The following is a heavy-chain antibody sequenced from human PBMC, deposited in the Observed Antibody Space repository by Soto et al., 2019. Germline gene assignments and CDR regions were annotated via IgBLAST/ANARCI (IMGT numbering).Heavy chain of an antibody. D-gene: IGHD6-19*01. CDR1: GFTFSNAW. CDR3: TTGLQQWLLRDY. Sequence: GGSLRLSCAASGFTFSNAWMSWVRQAPGKGLEWVGRIKSKTDGGTTDYAAPVKGRFTISRDDSKNTLYLQMNSLKTEDTAVYYRTTGLQQWLLRDYWGQGTLVTVSS. CDR2: IKSKTDGGTT. V-gene: IGHV3-15*01. J-gene: IGHJ4*02.